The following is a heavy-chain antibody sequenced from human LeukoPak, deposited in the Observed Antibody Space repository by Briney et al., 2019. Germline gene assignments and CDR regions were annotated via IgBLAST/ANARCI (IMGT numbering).Heavy chain of an antibody. J-gene: IGHJ4*02. Sequence: PGGSLRLSCADSGFTFSSYSMNWVRQAPGKGLEWVSSISSSSSYIYYADSVKGRFTISRDNAKNSLYLQMNSLRAEDTAVYYCARLYVVVVAANASDYWGQGTLVTVSS. CDR3: ARLYVVVVAANASDY. CDR2: ISSSSSYI. CDR1: GFTFSSYS. V-gene: IGHV3-21*01. D-gene: IGHD2-15*01.